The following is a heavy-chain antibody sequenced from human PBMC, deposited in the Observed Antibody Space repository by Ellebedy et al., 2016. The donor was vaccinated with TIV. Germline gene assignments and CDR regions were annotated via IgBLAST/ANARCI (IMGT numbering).Heavy chain of an antibody. CDR1: GGSFSGYY. V-gene: IGHV4-34*01. CDR2: INHSGST. J-gene: IGHJ4*02. Sequence: MPSETLSLTCAVYGGSFSGYYWSWIRQPPGKGLEWIGEINHSGSTNYNPSPKSRITISVETSKKQFSLKLSSVTAADTAVYYCARHSRNNYGYFAAPREYYYDYWGQGTLVTVSS. D-gene: IGHD5-18*01. CDR3: ARHSRNNYGYFAAPREYYYDY.